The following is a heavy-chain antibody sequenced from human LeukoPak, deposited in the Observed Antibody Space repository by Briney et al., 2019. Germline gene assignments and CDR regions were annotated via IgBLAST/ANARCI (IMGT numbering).Heavy chain of an antibody. J-gene: IGHJ4*02. CDR1: GYTFTSYG. V-gene: IGHV1-18*01. CDR3: AKDKGDSGSSPTLLFFDY. D-gene: IGHD1-26*01. CDR2: ISAYNGNT. Sequence: GASVKVSCKASGYTFTSYGISWVRQAPGQGLEWMGWISAYNGNTNYAQKVQGRVTMTTDTSTSTAYMELRSLRSDDTAVYYCAKDKGDSGSSPTLLFFDYWGQGTLVTVSS.